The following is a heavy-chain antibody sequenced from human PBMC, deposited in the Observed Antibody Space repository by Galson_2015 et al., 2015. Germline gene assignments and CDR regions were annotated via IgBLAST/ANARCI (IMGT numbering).Heavy chain of an antibody. Sequence: LRLSCAASGFTFGSYAMTWVRQAPGKGLEWVSVISGSDGSTHYADSVKGRFTISRDNSKNTVYLEMNSLRVEDTAVYYCAKTSYSDYWGLGSEDTAVYYCARVLSGSYLVDYWGRGTLVTASS. D-gene: IGHD1-26*01. J-gene: IGHJ4*02. CDR3: AKTSYSDYWGLGSEDTAVYYCARVLSGSYLVDY. CDR2: ISGSDGST. CDR1: GFTFGSYA. V-gene: IGHV3-23*01.